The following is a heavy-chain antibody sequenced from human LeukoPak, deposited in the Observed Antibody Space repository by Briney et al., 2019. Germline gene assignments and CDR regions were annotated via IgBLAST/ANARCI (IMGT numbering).Heavy chain of an antibody. Sequence: GSLRLSCAASGFTFSSYSMNWVRQAPGKGLEWVSSISSSSSYIYYADSVKGRFTISRDNAKNSLYLQMNSLRAEDTAVYYCARRKGITGTTPFDYWGQGTLVTVSS. V-gene: IGHV3-21*01. D-gene: IGHD1-7*01. J-gene: IGHJ4*02. CDR2: ISSSSSYI. CDR3: ARRKGITGTTPFDY. CDR1: GFTFSSYS.